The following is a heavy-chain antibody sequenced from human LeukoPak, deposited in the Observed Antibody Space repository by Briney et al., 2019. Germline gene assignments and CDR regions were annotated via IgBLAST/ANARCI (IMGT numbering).Heavy chain of an antibody. V-gene: IGHV4-61*02. Sequence: SQTLSLTCTVSGGSISSGSYYWSWIRQPAGKGLEWIGRIYTSGSTNYNPSLKSRVTISLDTSKNQFSLKLSSVTAADTAVYYCAREGDGYNHNWFDPWGQGTLVTVSS. CDR1: GGSISSGSYY. CDR2: IYTSGST. CDR3: AREGDGYNHNWFDP. J-gene: IGHJ5*02. D-gene: IGHD5-24*01.